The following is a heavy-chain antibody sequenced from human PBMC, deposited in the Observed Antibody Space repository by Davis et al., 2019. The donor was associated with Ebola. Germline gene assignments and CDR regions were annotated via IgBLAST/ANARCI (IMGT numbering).Heavy chain of an antibody. V-gene: IGHV1-2*02. CDR2: INPNSGGT. D-gene: IGHD1-1*01. CDR1: GYTFTDYY. Sequence: ASVQVSCKASGYTFTDYYMHWVRQAPGQGLEWMGWINPNSGGTNYAQKFQGRVTMTRDTSISTAYMELSRLRSDDTAVYYCARDRPSGSWTRGYYFDYWGQGTLVTVSS. CDR3: ARDRPSGSWTRGYYFDY. J-gene: IGHJ4*02.